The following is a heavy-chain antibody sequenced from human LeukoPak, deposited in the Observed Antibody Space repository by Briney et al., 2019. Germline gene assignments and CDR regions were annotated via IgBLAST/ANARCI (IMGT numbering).Heavy chain of an antibody. Sequence: ASVKVSCKASGYTFTGYYMHWVRQAPGQGLEWMGWINPNSGGTNYAQKFQGRVTMTRDTSISTAYMELSRLRSDNTDVYYCATVSGTAYGGYYYYYMDVWGKGTTVTISS. CDR3: ATVSGTAYGGYYYYYMDV. J-gene: IGHJ6*03. D-gene: IGHD4-23*01. CDR1: GYTFTGYY. CDR2: INPNSGGT. V-gene: IGHV1-2*02.